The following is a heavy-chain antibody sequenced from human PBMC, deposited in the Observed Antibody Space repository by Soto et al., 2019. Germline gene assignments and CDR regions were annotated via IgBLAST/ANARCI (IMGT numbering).Heavy chain of an antibody. D-gene: IGHD6-6*01. CDR3: ARDSEWVWQLANYYYYGMDV. CDR1: GYTFTSYG. V-gene: IGHV1-18*01. J-gene: IGHJ6*02. Sequence: GASVKVFCKASGYTFTSYGISWVRQAPGQGLEWMGWISAYNGNTNYAQKLQGRVTMTTDTSTSTAYMELRSLRSDDTAVYYCARDSEWVWQLANYYYYGMDVWGQGTTVTVS. CDR2: ISAYNGNT.